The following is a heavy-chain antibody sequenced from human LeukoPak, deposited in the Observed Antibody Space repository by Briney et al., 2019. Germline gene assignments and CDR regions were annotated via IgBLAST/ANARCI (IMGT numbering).Heavy chain of an antibody. CDR3: ARNLNYYDSSGYYLKAYFDY. V-gene: IGHV1-2*02. D-gene: IGHD3-22*01. Sequence: AASVKVSCKASGYTFTGYYMHWVRQAPGQGLEWMGWINPNRGGTNYAQKFQGRVTMTRDTSISTAYMELSRLRSDDTAVYYCARNLNYYDSSGYYLKAYFDYWGQGTLVTVSS. CDR1: GYTFTGYY. CDR2: INPNRGGT. J-gene: IGHJ4*02.